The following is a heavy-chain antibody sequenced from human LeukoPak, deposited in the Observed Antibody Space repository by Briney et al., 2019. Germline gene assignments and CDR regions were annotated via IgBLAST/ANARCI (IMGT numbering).Heavy chain of an antibody. CDR1: GYTFTSYD. J-gene: IGHJ5*02. CDR3: ARDGIAAAGTDWFDP. D-gene: IGHD6-13*01. CDR2: MNPNSGNT. Sequence: ASVKVSCKASGYTFTSYDINCVRQATGQGLEWMGWMNPNSGNTGYAQKFQGRVTMTRNTSISTAYMELRSLRSDDTAVYYCARDGIAAAGTDWFDPWGQGTLVTVSS. V-gene: IGHV1-8*01.